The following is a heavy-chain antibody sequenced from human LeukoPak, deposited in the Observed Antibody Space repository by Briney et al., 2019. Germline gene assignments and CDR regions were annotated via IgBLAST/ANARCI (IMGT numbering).Heavy chain of an antibody. D-gene: IGHD3-3*01. J-gene: IGHJ6*02. CDR2: INPSGGST. CDR3: ARGTRFLEWLLIYYYYGMDV. Sequence: ASVKVSCKASGYTFTSYYMHWVRQAPGQGLEWMGIINPSGGSTSYAQKFQGRVTMTRDTSISTAYMELSRLRSDDTAVYYCARGTRFLEWLLIYYYYGMDVWGQGTTVTVSS. V-gene: IGHV1-46*01. CDR1: GYTFTSYY.